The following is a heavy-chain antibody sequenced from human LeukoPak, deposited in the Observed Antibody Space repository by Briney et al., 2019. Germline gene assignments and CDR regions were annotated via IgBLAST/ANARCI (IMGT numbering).Heavy chain of an antibody. J-gene: IGHJ4*02. CDR1: VFPFDTYC. D-gene: IGHD2-21*02. CDR2: ISHHGNNK. V-gene: IGHV3-30-3*01. CDR3: ARGWKPFMVTAIPGTF. Sequence: PGGSLRLSCVVSVFPFDTYCMHWIRQTPCKGLEWLILISHHGNNKYYADSVKGRFTISRDNSKNMVYLQMDSLRVEDTAVYYCARGWKPFMVTAIPGTFWGQGTLVAVPS.